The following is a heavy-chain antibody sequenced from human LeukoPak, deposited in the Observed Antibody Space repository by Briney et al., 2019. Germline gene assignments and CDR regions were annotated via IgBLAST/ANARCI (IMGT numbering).Heavy chain of an antibody. Sequence: SETLSLTCTVSGDSISSYYWSWVRQPAGEGLQWIGRIYTSGSTNYNPSLKSRVTMSVVTSKNQFSLKLTSVTAADTAVYYCARAYYDTSGYPGWYFDLWGRGTLVTVSS. D-gene: IGHD3-22*01. CDR3: ARAYYDTSGYPGWYFDL. CDR1: GDSISSYY. J-gene: IGHJ2*01. CDR2: IYTSGST. V-gene: IGHV4-4*07.